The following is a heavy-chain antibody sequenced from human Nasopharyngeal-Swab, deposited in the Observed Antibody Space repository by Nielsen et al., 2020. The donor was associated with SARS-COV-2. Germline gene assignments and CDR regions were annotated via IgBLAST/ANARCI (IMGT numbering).Heavy chain of an antibody. CDR3: ATPLGYSSSWYWVFDY. CDR1: GYTFTSYA. V-gene: IGHV7-4-1*02. Sequence: ASVQVSCKASGYTFTSYAMNWVRQAPAQGVEGMGWINTNTGNPTYAQGFTGRFVFSLDTSVSTAYLQISSLKAEDPAVYYCATPLGYSSSWYWVFDYWGQGTLVTVSS. J-gene: IGHJ4*02. CDR2: INTNTGNP. D-gene: IGHD6-13*01.